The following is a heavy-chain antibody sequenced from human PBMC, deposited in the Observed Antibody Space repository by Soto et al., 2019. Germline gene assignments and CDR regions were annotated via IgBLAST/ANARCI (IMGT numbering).Heavy chain of an antibody. V-gene: IGHV1-2*04. CDR1: GYTFTGYY. CDR3: AREGNEITMVRGVIIHYYGMDV. J-gene: IGHJ6*02. D-gene: IGHD3-10*01. Sequence: ASVKVSCKASGYTFTGYYMHWVRQAPGQGLEWMGWINPNSGGTNYAQKFQGWVTMTRDTSISTAYMELSRLRSDDTAVYYCAREGNEITMVRGVIIHYYGMDVWGQGTTVTVSS. CDR2: INPNSGGT.